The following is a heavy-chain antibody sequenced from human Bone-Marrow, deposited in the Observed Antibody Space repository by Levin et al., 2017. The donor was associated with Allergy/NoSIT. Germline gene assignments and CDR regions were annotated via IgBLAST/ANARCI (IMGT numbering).Heavy chain of an antibody. V-gene: IGHV3-33*01. CDR2: IWYDGSNE. CDR3: AREKGLVAYNYHGMDV. Sequence: AGGSLRLSCAASGFNFNLYGMYWVRQGPGKGLEWVAIIWYDGSNEYYADSVKGRFTVSRDNSKNTLYLQMNNVRTEDTAVYFCAREKGLVAYNYHGMDVWGQGTTVIVSS. CDR1: GFNFNLYG. D-gene: IGHD5-24*01. J-gene: IGHJ6*02.